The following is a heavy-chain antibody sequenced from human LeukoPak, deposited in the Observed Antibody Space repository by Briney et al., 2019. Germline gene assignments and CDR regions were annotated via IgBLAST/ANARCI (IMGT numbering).Heavy chain of an antibody. Sequence: GGSLRLSCAASGFTFSSYGMHWVRQAPGKGLEWVAVISYDGSNKYYADSVKGRFTISRDNSKNTLYLQMNSLRAEDTAVYYCAKGTMVAPLDYWGQGTLVTVSS. J-gene: IGHJ4*02. CDR2: ISYDGSNK. V-gene: IGHV3-30*18. D-gene: IGHD4/OR15-4a*01. CDR1: GFTFSSYG. CDR3: AKGTMVAPLDY.